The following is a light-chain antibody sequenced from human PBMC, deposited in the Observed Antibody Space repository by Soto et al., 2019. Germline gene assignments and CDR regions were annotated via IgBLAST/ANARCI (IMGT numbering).Light chain of an antibody. Sequence: EIVMTQSPATLSVSPGERATLSCRASQSVSSNLAWYQQKPGQAPMLLIYGASTMATGIPARFSGSGSGTDFALTISSLQSEDVVVYYCEQYNNWPPFTFGPGTKVDIK. CDR3: EQYNNWPPFT. V-gene: IGKV3-15*01. J-gene: IGKJ3*01. CDR1: QSVSSN. CDR2: GAS.